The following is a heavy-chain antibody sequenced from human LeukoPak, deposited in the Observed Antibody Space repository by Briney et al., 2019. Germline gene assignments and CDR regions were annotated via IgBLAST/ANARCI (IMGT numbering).Heavy chain of an antibody. CDR3: ARLVEYTTGWYRSYHFDS. J-gene: IGHJ4*02. D-gene: IGHD6-19*01. CDR2: INNIGST. V-gene: IGHV4-4*09. Sequence: SETLSLTCRVSGDSINTSYWSWIRQPPGQALERIVYINNIGSTKYNPSLKSRVTMSVDTSEKQFSLQLTSVTAADTALYYCARLVEYTTGWYRSYHFDSWGQGTLVTVSS. CDR1: GDSINTSY.